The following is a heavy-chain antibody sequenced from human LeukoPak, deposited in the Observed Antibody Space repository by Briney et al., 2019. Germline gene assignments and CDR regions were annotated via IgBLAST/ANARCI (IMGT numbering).Heavy chain of an antibody. CDR1: GFTFRNDW. V-gene: IGHV3-74*03. CDR3: TRDQRVTGRPDIDY. Sequence: AGGSLRLSCAASGFTFRNDWMHWVRHTPGKGLVWVSRISSDGSSTTYADSVKGRFTISRDNAKNTLYLQMNNLRAEDTAMYYCTRDQRVTGRPDIDYWGQGTLVIVSS. D-gene: IGHD6-6*01. J-gene: IGHJ4*02. CDR2: ISSDGSST.